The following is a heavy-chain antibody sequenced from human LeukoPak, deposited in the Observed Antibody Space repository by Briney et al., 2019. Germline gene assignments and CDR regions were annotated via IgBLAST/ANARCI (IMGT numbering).Heavy chain of an antibody. D-gene: IGHD3-22*01. J-gene: IGHJ4*02. V-gene: IGHV4-39*07. CDR1: GGSISSSSYY. CDR3: ARSGTGLIRYYFDY. Sequence: SETLSLTCTVSGGSISSSSYYWGWIRQPPGKGLEWIGNIYYSGSTYYNPYLKSRVTRSIDTSKNQFSLKLSSFTAADTAVYCCARSGTGLIRYYFDYWGQGTLITVSS. CDR2: IYYSGST.